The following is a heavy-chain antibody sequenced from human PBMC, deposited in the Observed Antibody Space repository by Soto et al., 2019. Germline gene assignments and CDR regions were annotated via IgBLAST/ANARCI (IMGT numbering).Heavy chain of an antibody. D-gene: IGHD4-4*01. V-gene: IGHV4-30-4*01. CDR1: GGSISSGDYY. CDR3: ARGEDDYSNYAPYYFDY. Sequence: SETLSLTCTVSGGSISSGDYYWSWIRQPPGKGLEWIGYIYYSGSTYYNPSLKSRVTISVDTSKNQFSLKLSSVTAADTAVYFCARGEDDYSNYAPYYFDYWGQGTLVTVSS. CDR2: IYYSGST. J-gene: IGHJ4*02.